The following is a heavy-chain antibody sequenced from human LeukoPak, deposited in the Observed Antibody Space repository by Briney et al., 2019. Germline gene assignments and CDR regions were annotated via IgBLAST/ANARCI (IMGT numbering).Heavy chain of an antibody. CDR1: GFTFSTYA. Sequence: PGGSLRLSCAASGFTFSTYAMSWVRQAPGKGLEWVSAISGSGGSTYYADSVKGRFTISRDSSRNTLSLQMNSLRAEDTAVYYCAKDDHGGSGWRDYYDYWGQGTLVTVSS. CDR3: AKDDHGGSGWRDYYDY. J-gene: IGHJ4*02. CDR2: ISGSGGST. D-gene: IGHD6-19*01. V-gene: IGHV3-23*01.